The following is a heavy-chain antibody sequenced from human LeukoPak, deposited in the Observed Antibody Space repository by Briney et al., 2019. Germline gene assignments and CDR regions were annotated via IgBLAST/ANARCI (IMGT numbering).Heavy chain of an antibody. CDR1: GYTFTSYD. J-gene: IGHJ4*02. CDR3: ARGEDNWNHFDY. V-gene: IGHV1-8*01. Sequence: ASVKVSCKASGYTFTSYDINWVRQATGQGLEWMGWMNPNSGNTGYAQKFQGRVTVTRNTSISTAYMELSSLRSEDTAVYYCARGEDNWNHFDYWGQGTLVTVSS. D-gene: IGHD1-1*01. CDR2: MNPNSGNT.